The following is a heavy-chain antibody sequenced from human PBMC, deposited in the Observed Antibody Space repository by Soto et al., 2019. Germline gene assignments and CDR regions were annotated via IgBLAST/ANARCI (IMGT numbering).Heavy chain of an antibody. Sequence: PSETLSLTCAVYGGSFSGYYWSWIRQPPGKGLEWIGEINHSGSTNYNPSLKSRVTISVDTSKNQSSLKLSSVTAADTAVYYCARVPRQIRRTFDYWGQGTLVTVSS. CDR2: INHSGST. CDR3: ARVPRQIRRTFDY. J-gene: IGHJ4*02. V-gene: IGHV4-34*01. CDR1: GGSFSGYY.